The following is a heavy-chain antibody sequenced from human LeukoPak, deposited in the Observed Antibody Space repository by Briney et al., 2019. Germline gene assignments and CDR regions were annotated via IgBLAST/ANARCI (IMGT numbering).Heavy chain of an antibody. CDR1: GFTFSSYD. D-gene: IGHD3-10*01. CDR3: AKSELVRGVGTYN. CDR2: IGTAGGT. J-gene: IGHJ4*02. V-gene: IGHV3-13*01. Sequence: GGSLRLSCAASGFTFSSYDMHWVRQATGKGLEWVSAIGTAGGTYYPGSVKGRFTISRENAKNSLYPQMNSLRAEDTAVYYCAKSELVRGVGTYNWGQGTLVTVSS.